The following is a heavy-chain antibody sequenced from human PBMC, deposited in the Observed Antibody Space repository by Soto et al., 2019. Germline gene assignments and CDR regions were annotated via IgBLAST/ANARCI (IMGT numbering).Heavy chain of an antibody. V-gene: IGHV1-3*01. CDR1: GYSFTKYG. CDR2: INPGNGDT. D-gene: IGHD2-2*01. CDR3: ARTDCSSTSCYNYYYYGMDV. J-gene: IGHJ6*02. Sequence: GASVKVSCKTSGYSFTKYGLHWVRQAPGQRLEWMGWINPGNGDTKYSQKFQGRVTITRDTSATTAYTELSSLRSEDSAVFYCARTDCSSTSCYNYYYYGMDVWGQGTTVTVSS.